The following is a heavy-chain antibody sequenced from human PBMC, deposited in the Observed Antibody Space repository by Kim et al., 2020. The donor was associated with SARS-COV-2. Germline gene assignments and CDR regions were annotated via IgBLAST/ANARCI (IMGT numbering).Heavy chain of an antibody. D-gene: IGHD6-19*01. J-gene: IGHJ6*02. CDR3: VRLPGITVAGSPSFYGMDV. V-gene: IGHV5-51*01. CDR2: IYPGDSDT. CDR1: GYSFPSYW. Sequence: GESLKISCKASGYSFPSYWIGWVRQMPGKGLEWMAIIYPGDSDTRYSPSFQGQVTISADHSITTAYLQWSGLKASDTAMYYCVRLPGITVAGSPSFYGMDVWGQGTTVTVSS.